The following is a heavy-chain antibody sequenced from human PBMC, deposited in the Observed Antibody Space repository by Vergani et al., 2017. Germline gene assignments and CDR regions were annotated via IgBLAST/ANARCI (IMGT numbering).Heavy chain of an antibody. Sequence: QVQLQESGPGLVKPSETLSLTCTVSGDSVISTDYHWGWIRQPPGKGLEWIGSMDYSGSTSYNPSLESLISISFETPKNQFSLRLTSVTAADPAVYYCASKRGACRAAYCHSYDFWGPGTLVGVSS. CDR3: ASKRGACRAAYCHSYDF. CDR2: MDYSGST. CDR1: GDSVISTDYH. V-gene: IGHV4-39*01. D-gene: IGHD2-15*01. J-gene: IGHJ4*02.